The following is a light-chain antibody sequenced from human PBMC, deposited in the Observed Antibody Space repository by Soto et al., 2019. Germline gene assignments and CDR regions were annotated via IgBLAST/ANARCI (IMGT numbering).Light chain of an antibody. CDR1: QSVSSY. CDR3: RQRSNWPPDT. Sequence: EIVLTQSPATLSLSPGERATLSCRASQSVSSYLAWYQQKPGQAPRLLIYDASNRATGIPARFSGSGSGTDFTLTISSLEPEDFAVYYCRQRSNWPPDTFGGGTKEEIK. J-gene: IGKJ4*01. CDR2: DAS. V-gene: IGKV3-11*01.